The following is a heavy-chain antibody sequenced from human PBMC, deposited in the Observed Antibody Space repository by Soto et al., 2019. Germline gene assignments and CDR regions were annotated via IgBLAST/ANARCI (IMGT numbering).Heavy chain of an antibody. D-gene: IGHD2-2*01. J-gene: IGHJ6*02. V-gene: IGHV3-48*04. Sequence: GGSLRLSCAASGFTFSSYAMSWVRQAPGKGLEWVTVISGSDNSIYYADSVKGRFTVSRDNAKNTLFLQMNSLRAEDTAVYYCAREGYCSSTTCHYGMDVWGQGTTVTVSS. CDR2: ISGSDNSI. CDR3: AREGYCSSTTCHYGMDV. CDR1: GFTFSSYA.